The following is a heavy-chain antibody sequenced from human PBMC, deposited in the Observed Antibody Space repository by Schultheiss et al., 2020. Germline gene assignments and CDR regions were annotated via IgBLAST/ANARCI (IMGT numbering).Heavy chain of an antibody. V-gene: IGHV1-58*01. CDR2: IVVGSGNT. CDR3: AAKAAAGMEYYYYGMDV. D-gene: IGHD6-13*01. J-gene: IGHJ6*02. Sequence: SVKVSCKASGFTFTSSAVQWVRQARGQRLEWIGWIVVGSGNTNYAQKFQERVTITRDMSTSTAYMELSSLRSEDTAVYYCAAKAAAGMEYYYYGMDVWGQGTTVTVS. CDR1: GFTFTSSA.